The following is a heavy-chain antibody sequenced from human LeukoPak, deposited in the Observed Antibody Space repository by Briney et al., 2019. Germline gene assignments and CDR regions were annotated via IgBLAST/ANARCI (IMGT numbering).Heavy chain of an antibody. CDR2: ISAYNGNT. CDR3: ARAPGGLEHFTIFGVVMCYFDY. J-gene: IGHJ4*02. CDR1: GYTFTSYG. Sequence: ASVKVSCKASGYTFTSYGISWVRQAPGQGLEWMGWISAYNGNTNYAQKLQGRVTMTTDTSTSTAYMELRSLRSDDTAVYYCARAPGGLEHFTIFGVVMCYFDYWGQGTLVTVSS. D-gene: IGHD3-3*01. V-gene: IGHV1-18*01.